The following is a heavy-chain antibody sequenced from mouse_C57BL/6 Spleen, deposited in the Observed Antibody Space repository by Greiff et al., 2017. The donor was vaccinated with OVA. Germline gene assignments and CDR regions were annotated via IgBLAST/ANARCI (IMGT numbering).Heavy chain of an antibody. J-gene: IGHJ2*01. V-gene: IGHV5-12*01. CDR2: ISNGGGST. Sequence: EVQVVESGGGLVQPGGSLKLSCAASGFTFSDYYMYWVRQTPEKRLEWVAYISNGGGSTYYPDTVKGRFTISRDNAKNTLYLQMSRLKSEDTAMYCCAKLHYSYYDDWGQGTTLTVSS. D-gene: IGHD1-2*01. CDR1: GFTFSDYY. CDR3: AKLHYSYYDD.